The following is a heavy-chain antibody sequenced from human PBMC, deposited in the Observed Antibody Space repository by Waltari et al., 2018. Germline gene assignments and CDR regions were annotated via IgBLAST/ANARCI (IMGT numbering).Heavy chain of an antibody. CDR1: GFTFSSYE. CDR3: ARDISYDLGHFDY. D-gene: IGHD2-21*01. V-gene: IGHV3-48*03. Sequence: EVQLVESGGGLVQPGGSLRLSCAASGFTFSSYEMNWVRQAPGKGLECVSYISSSGSTIYYADSVNGRFTISRDNAKNSLYLQMNSLRAEDTAVYYCARDISYDLGHFDYWGQGTLVTVSS. CDR2: ISSSGSTI. J-gene: IGHJ4*02.